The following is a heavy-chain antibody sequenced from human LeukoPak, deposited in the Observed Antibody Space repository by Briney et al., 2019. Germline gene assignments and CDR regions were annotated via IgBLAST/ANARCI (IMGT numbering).Heavy chain of an antibody. D-gene: IGHD5-24*01. J-gene: IGHJ6*03. V-gene: IGHV3-7*01. CDR2: IKQDGSEK. CDR1: GFTFSSYW. Sequence: PGGSLRLSCAASGFTFSSYWMSWVRQAPGKGLEWVANIKQDGSEKYYVDSVKGRFTISRDNAKNSLYLQMNSLRAEDTAVYYCARDRLEGYYYYYYMDDWGKGTTVTVSS. CDR3: ARDRLEGYYYYYYMDD.